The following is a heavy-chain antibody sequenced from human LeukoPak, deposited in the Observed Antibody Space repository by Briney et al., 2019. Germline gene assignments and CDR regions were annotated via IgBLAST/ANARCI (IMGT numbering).Heavy chain of an antibody. J-gene: IGHJ5*02. V-gene: IGHV3-48*03. CDR3: ARDSSGWYHWFDP. CDR2: TSSSGTTI. Sequence: GGSLRLSCAASGFIFSSYEMHWVRQAPGKGLEWVSYTSSSGTTIYYADSVKGRFTISRDNNKNSLHLQMNSLRVEDTAIYYCARDSSGWYHWFDPWGQGTLVTVSS. CDR1: GFIFSSYE. D-gene: IGHD6-19*01.